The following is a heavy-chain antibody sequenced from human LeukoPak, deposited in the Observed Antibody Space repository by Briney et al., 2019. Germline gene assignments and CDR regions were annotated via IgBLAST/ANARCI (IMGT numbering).Heavy chain of an antibody. Sequence: GASVKVSCKASGYTFTGYYMHWVRQAPGQGLEWMGCINPNSGGTNYAQKFQGRVTMTRDTSISTAYMELSRLRSDDTAVYYCARELTMVRGVNNWFDPWGQGTLVTVSS. J-gene: IGHJ5*02. CDR1: GYTFTGYY. D-gene: IGHD3-10*01. CDR2: INPNSGGT. V-gene: IGHV1-2*02. CDR3: ARELTMVRGVNNWFDP.